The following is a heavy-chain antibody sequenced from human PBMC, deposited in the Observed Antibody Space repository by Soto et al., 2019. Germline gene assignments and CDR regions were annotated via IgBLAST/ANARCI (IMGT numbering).Heavy chain of an antibody. Sequence: GESLKISCTGSGYNFNTYWIGWVRQMPGKGLEWMGIIYPGDFDTRYSQSFQGHLTMSVDKSINTAYLQWSSLETSDTAMYYCASLVAYSYDYQEFLDCWDQGTPLEVSS. CDR3: ASLVAYSYDYQEFLDC. V-gene: IGHV5-51*01. J-gene: IGHJ4*02. CDR2: IYPGDFDT. D-gene: IGHD5-18*01. CDR1: GYNFNTYW.